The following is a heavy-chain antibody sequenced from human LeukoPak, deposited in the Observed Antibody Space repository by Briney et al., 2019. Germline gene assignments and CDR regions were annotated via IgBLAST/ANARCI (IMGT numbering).Heavy chain of an antibody. CDR2: ISYDGSNK. CDR1: GFTFSSYA. CDR3: ATGNYVGAFDI. V-gene: IGHV3-30*01. Sequence: PGRSLRLSCAASGFTFSSYAMHWVRQAPGKGLEWVAVISYDGSNKYYADSVKGRFTISRDNSKNTLYLQMNSLRAEDTAVYYCATGNYVGAFDIWGQGTMVTVSS. J-gene: IGHJ3*02. D-gene: IGHD1-7*01.